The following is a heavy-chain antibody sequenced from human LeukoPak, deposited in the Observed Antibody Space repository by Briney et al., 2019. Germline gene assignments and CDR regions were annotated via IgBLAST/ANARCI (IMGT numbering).Heavy chain of an antibody. CDR1: GGSISSGGYY. D-gene: IGHD2-15*01. CDR2: IYYSGST. V-gene: IGHV4-31*03. J-gene: IGHJ4*01. CDR3: AGGPNCSGGSCLKY. Sequence: PSETLSLTCTVSGGSISSGGYYWSWIRQHPGKGLEWIGYIYYSGSTSFNPSLKSRVTISVDTSKNQFSLKLSSVTAADTAVYYCAGGPNCSGGSCLKYWGXXTLVTVSS.